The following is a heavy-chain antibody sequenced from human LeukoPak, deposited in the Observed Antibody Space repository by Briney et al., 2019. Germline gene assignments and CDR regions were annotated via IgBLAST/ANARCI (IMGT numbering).Heavy chain of an antibody. V-gene: IGHV3-48*03. J-gene: IGHJ4*02. Sequence: GGSLRLSCAASGFTFSSYEMNWVLQAPGKGLEWVSYTSSSSSTIYYADSVKGRFTISRDNAKNSLYLQMNSLRAEGTAVYYCVRGIYIYNLWGQGTLATVSS. CDR2: TSSSSSTI. CDR1: GFTFSSYE. CDR3: VRGIYIYNL. D-gene: IGHD5-18*01.